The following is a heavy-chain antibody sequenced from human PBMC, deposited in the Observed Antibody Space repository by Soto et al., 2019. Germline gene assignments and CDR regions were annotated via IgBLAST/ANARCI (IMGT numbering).Heavy chain of an antibody. V-gene: IGHV4-59*12. Sequence: PSETLSLTCTVSGASISRYYWSWIRQSPGKGLEWIGYLYNTGSTIYNPSLKSRVTISVDKSKNQFSLKLSSVTAADTAVYYCARSPDSSGYYPRTYYYGMDVWGQGTTVTVSS. CDR2: LYNTGST. D-gene: IGHD3-22*01. J-gene: IGHJ6*02. CDR1: GASISRYY. CDR3: ARSPDSSGYYPRTYYYGMDV.